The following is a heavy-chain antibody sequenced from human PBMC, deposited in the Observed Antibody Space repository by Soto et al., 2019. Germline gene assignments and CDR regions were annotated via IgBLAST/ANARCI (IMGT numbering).Heavy chain of an antibody. CDR1: GGTFSSYA. CDR2: IIPIFGTA. V-gene: IGHV1-69*13. D-gene: IGHD6-19*01. J-gene: IGHJ5*02. CDR3: ARVSRRLVRINWFDP. Sequence: ASVKVSCKTSGGTFSSYAISWVRQAPGQGLEWMGGIIPIFGTANYAQKFQGRVTITADESTSTAYMELSSLRSEDTAVYYCARVSRRLVRINWFDPWGQGILVTVS.